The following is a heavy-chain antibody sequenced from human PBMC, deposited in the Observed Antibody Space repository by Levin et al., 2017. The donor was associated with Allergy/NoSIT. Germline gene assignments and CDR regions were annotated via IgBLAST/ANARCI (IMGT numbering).Heavy chain of an antibody. CDR2: ISWNSGRI. CDR1: GFTVDDYA. CDR3: ARDKIELQDAFDI. Sequence: PGGSLRLSCAASGFTVDDYAMHWVRQAPGKGLEWVSGISWNSGRIGYADSVKGRLTISRDNAKNSLYLQMNSLRIEDTALYYCARDKIELQDAFDIWGQGTMVIVSS. V-gene: IGHV3-9*01. J-gene: IGHJ3*02. D-gene: IGHD1-26*01.